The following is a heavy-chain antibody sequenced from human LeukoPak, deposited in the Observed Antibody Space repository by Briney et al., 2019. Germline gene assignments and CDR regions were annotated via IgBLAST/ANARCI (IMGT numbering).Heavy chain of an antibody. D-gene: IGHD5-24*01. CDR3: ASEDGHNPNLGFDY. CDR1: GFTFSSYG. Sequence: GGSLRLSCAASGFTFSSYGMHWVRQAPDKGLEWMAVISYDGRNKYYADSVKGRFTISRDTSKNTLYLQMNSLRAEDTAVYYCASEDGHNPNLGFDYWGQGTLVTVFS. J-gene: IGHJ4*02. CDR2: ISYDGRNK. V-gene: IGHV3-30*03.